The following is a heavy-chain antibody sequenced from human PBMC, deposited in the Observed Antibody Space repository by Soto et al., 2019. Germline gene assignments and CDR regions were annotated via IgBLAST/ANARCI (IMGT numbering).Heavy chain of an antibody. Sequence: QVHLLQSGSEVKKPGSSVKASCRASGDTFSNSAFSWVRQAPGQGLEWMGGIIPIFGTTSYAQKLQGRVILTADESTTTVYMELMSLRSEDTALYFCALGLRGYHIDSWGQGTQVTVSS. V-gene: IGHV1-69*01. CDR1: GDTFSNSA. J-gene: IGHJ4*02. CDR2: IIPIFGTT. CDR3: ALGLRGYHIDS. D-gene: IGHD2-15*01.